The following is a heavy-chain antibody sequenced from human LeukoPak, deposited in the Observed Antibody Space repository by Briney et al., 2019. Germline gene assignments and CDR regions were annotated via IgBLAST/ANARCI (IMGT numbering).Heavy chain of an antibody. CDR2: IDPSGGSS. Sequence: ASVKVSCKASGYTFTSYYMHWVRQAPGQGLEWMGIIDPSGGSSSYAHKFQGRVTMTRDTSTSTVYMELSSLRSEDTAVYYCAAYRPRGSSWYGDAFDIWGQGTMVTVSS. J-gene: IGHJ3*02. V-gene: IGHV1-46*01. CDR1: GYTFTSYY. CDR3: AAYRPRGSSWYGDAFDI. D-gene: IGHD6-13*01.